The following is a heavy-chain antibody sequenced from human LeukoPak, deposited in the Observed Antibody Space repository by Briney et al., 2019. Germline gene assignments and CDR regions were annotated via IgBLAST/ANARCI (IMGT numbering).Heavy chain of an antibody. J-gene: IGHJ6*02. Sequence: GGSLRLSCSASGFTFTNYPMHWVRQAPGKGLEFVSSISSNGISTYYADSVKGRFAISRDNSKNTLYLQMNSLRAEDTAVYYCAKILERELQYYYYGMDVWGQGTSVTVSS. CDR3: AKILERELQYYYYGMDV. CDR1: GFTFTNYP. CDR2: ISSNGIST. V-gene: IGHV3-64*04. D-gene: IGHD5-24*01.